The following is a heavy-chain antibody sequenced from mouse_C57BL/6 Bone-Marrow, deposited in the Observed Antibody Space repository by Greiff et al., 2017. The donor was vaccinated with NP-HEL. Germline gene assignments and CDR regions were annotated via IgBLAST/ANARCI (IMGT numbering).Heavy chain of an antibody. J-gene: IGHJ1*03. D-gene: IGHD2-3*01. V-gene: IGHV1-69*01. Sequence: QVQLQQPGAELVMPGASVKLSCKASGYTFTSYWMHWVKQRPGQGLEWIGEIDPSDSYTNYNQKFKGKSTLTVDKSSSTAYMQLSSLTSGDSAVYYCARNGYYGWYFDVGGTGTTVTVSS. CDR1: GYTFTSYW. CDR2: IDPSDSYT. CDR3: ARNGYYGWYFDV.